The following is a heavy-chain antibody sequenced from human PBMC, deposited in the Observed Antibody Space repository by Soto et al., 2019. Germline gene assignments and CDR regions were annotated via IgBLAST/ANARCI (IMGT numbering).Heavy chain of an antibody. CDR1: GFTFSSYG. D-gene: IGHD3-3*01. CDR2: IWYDGSNK. J-gene: IGHJ6*02. V-gene: IGHV3-33*01. CDR3: ARGVGVLEWLLYYYGMDV. Sequence: PGGSLRLSCAASGFTFSSYGMHWVRQAPGKGLEWVAVIWYDGSNKYYADSVKGRFTISRDNSKNTLYLQMNSLRAEDTAVYYCARGVGVLEWLLYYYGMDVWGQGTTVTVSS.